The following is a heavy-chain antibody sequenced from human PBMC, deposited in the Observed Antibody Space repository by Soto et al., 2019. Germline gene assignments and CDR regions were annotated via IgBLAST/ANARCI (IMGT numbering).Heavy chain of an antibody. CDR3: ASAGIAAAGTPQAYYYYYGMDV. CDR1: GYTFTSYY. V-gene: IGHV1-46*01. Sequence: ASVKVSCKASGYTFTSYYMHWVRQAPGQGLEWMGIINPSGGRTSYAQKFQGRVTMTRDTSTSTVYMELSSLRSEDTAVYYCASAGIAAAGTPQAYYYYYGMDVWGQGTTVTVSS. D-gene: IGHD6-13*01. J-gene: IGHJ6*02. CDR2: INPSGGRT.